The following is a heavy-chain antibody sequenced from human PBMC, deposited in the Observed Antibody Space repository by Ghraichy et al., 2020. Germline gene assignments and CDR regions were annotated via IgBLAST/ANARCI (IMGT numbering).Heavy chain of an antibody. CDR2: IYYSGGT. J-gene: IGHJ4*02. CDR3: VKEGRWGDYASDY. V-gene: IGHV4-31*03. CDR1: GGSINSGGYH. Sequence: SETLSLTCSVSGGSINSGGYHWSWIRQHPGKGLEWIGYIYYSGGTNYKPSLKSRVNISMDTSKNQFSLKMTSVTAADTAVYFCVKEGRWGDYASDYWGQGILATVSS. D-gene: IGHD4-17*01.